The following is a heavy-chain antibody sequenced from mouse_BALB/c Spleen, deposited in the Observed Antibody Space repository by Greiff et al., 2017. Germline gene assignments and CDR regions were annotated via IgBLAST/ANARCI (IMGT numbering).Heavy chain of an antibody. V-gene: IGHV2-9*02. D-gene: IGHD1-1*01. CDR3: ARDQDYYGSSHHGYFDV. CDR1: GFSLTSYG. CDR2: IWAGGST. J-gene: IGHJ1*01. Sequence: VQLQESGPGLVAPSQSLSITCTVSGFSLTSYGVHWVRQPPGKGLEWLGVIWAGGSTNYNSALMSRLSISKDNSKSQVFLKMNSLQTDDTAMYYCARDQDYYGSSHHGYFDVWGAGTTVTVSS.